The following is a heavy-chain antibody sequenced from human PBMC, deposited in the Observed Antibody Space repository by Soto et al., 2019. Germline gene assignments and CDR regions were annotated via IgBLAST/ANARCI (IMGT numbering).Heavy chain of an antibody. J-gene: IGHJ6*02. CDR3: ARALDIVVGPAAPLYGMDV. V-gene: IGHV1-46*01. CDR2: INPSGGST. Sequence: ASVKVSCKASGYTFTSYYMHWVRQAPGQGLEWMGIINPSGGSTSYAQKFQGRVTMSRDTSTSTVYMELSSLRSEDTAVYYCARALDIVVGPAAPLYGMDVWGQGTTVTVSS. D-gene: IGHD2-2*03. CDR1: GYTFTSYY.